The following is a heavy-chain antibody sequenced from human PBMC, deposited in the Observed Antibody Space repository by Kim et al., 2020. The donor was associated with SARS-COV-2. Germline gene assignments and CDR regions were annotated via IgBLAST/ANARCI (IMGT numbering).Heavy chain of an antibody. D-gene: IGHD3-10*01. CDR2: IKSKSDGGTT. CDR1: GFTFSNAW. J-gene: IGHJ6*02. CDR3: TGRTIYYYYYGMDV. V-gene: IGHV3-15*01. Sequence: GGSLRLSCAASGFTFSNAWMSWVRQAPGKGLEWVGRIKSKSDGGTTDYAAPVKGRFTISRDDSKNTLYLQMNSLKTEDTALYYCTGRTIYYYYYGMDVWGQGTTVTVSS.